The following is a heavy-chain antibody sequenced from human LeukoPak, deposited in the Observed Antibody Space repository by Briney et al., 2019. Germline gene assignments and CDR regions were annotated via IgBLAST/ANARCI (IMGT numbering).Heavy chain of an antibody. CDR3: AGLPHIAVGAFDI. D-gene: IGHD6-19*01. V-gene: IGHV4-61*02. CDR2: IDTSGSA. Sequence: PSQTLSLNCTGSGGSIITGSYYWNCIRQPAGKGLECIGRIDTSGSANYNPYLKSRVTISVDTSKNQFSLKPSSVTAADTAVYYCAGLPHIAVGAFDIWGQGTMVTVSS. CDR1: GGSIITGSYY. J-gene: IGHJ3*02.